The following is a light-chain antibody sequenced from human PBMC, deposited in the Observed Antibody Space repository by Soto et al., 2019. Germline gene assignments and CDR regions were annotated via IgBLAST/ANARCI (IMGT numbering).Light chain of an antibody. CDR1: QSVSSD. V-gene: IGKV3-15*01. CDR3: QQYNNWPRT. J-gene: IGKJ1*01. Sequence: EIVLTQSPGPLSVSPRERATLSCRASQSVSSDLAWYHQKPGQAPRLLIYGASTRATGIPARFSGSGSGTEFTLTINSLQSEDFAVYYCQQYNNWPRTFGQGGKVAIK. CDR2: GAS.